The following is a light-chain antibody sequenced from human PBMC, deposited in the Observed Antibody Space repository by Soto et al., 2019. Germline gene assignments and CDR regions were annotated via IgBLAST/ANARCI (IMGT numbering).Light chain of an antibody. Sequence: DIQMTQSPSTLSASVGDRVTITCRASQSISSWLAWYQQKPGKAPKLLIYDASSLESGVPSRFSGSGSGTEFTLTISSRQPDDFATYYCQQYKSIRDLTFGGGTKVEIK. J-gene: IGKJ4*01. CDR2: DAS. CDR1: QSISSW. CDR3: QQYKSIRDLT. V-gene: IGKV1-5*01.